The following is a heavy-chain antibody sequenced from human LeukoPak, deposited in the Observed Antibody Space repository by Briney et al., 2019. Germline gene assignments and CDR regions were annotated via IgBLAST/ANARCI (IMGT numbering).Heavy chain of an antibody. CDR3: ARVRLYDSSGYSNNWFDP. CDR2: INHSGST. J-gene: IGHJ5*02. CDR1: GGSFSGYY. Sequence: SETLSLTCAVYGGSFSGYYWSWIRQPPGKGLEWIGEINHSGSTNYNPSLKGRVTISVDTSKNQFSLKLSSVTAADTAVYYCARVRLYDSSGYSNNWFDPWGQGTLVTVSS. V-gene: IGHV4-34*01. D-gene: IGHD3-22*01.